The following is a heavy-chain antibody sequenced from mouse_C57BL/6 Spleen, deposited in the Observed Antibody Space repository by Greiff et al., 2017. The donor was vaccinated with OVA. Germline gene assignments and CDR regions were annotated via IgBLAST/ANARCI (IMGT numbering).Heavy chain of an antibody. J-gene: IGHJ4*01. D-gene: IGHD2-4*01. Sequence: QVQLQQSGPGLVQPSQSLSITCTVSGFSLTSYGVHWVRQSPGKGLEWLGVIWRGGSTDYNAAFMSRLSITKDNSQSQVFFKMNSLQADDTAIYYCAFHDYDRAYYAMDYWGQGTSVTVSS. V-gene: IGHV2-5*01. CDR3: AFHDYDRAYYAMDY. CDR1: GFSLTSYG. CDR2: IWRGGST.